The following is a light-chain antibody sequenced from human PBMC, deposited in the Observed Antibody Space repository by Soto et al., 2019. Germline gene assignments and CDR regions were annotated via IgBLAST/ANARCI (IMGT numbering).Light chain of an antibody. CDR3: VQYESYPRT. CDR1: QGIRNQ. V-gene: IGKV1-16*02. Sequence: DIQMTQSPSSLSASVGDRVTITCRSSQGIRNQSDWIQLKPGKAPQCLFYDPFSLHSAVPSKFSGSVSGTEFTLTISIVQPEDFATYYGVQYESYPRTFGKGTKVDIK. J-gene: IGKJ1*01. CDR2: DPF.